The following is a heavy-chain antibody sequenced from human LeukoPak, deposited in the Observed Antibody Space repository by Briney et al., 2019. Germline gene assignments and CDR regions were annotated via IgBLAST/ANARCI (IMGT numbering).Heavy chain of an antibody. D-gene: IGHD3-10*01. Sequence: GGSLRLSCAASGFTFSSYSMNWVRQAPGKGLEWVSYISSSSSTIYYADSVKGRFTISRDNAKNSLYLQMNSLRAEDTAVYYCARDGVLWFGEKPPNLGWFDPWGQGTLVTVSS. CDR1: GFTFSSYS. J-gene: IGHJ5*02. CDR2: ISSSSSTI. V-gene: IGHV3-48*01. CDR3: ARDGVLWFGEKPPNLGWFDP.